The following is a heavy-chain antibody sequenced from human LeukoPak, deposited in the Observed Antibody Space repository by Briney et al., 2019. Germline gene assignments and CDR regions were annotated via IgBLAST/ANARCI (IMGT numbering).Heavy chain of an antibody. J-gene: IGHJ3*02. CDR3: AKDRDFEGGVSAFDI. V-gene: IGHV3-9*01. D-gene: IGHD2-8*01. CDR2: ISWNSGSI. CDR1: GFTFDDYA. Sequence: PGRSLRLSCAASGFTFDDYAMHWVRQAPGKGLEWVSGISWNSGSIGYADSVKGRFTISRDNAKNSLYLQMNSLRAEDTALYYCAKDRDFEGGVSAFDIWGQGTMVTVSS.